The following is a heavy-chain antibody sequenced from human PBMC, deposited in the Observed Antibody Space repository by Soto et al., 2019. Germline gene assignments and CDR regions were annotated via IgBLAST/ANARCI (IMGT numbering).Heavy chain of an antibody. V-gene: IGHV3-21*01. Sequence: EVQLVESGGGLVKPGGSLRLSCAASGFTFSSYSMNWVRQAPGKGLEWVSSISSSSSYIYYADSVKGRITISRDNAQNSLYLQMNSVRAEDTAVYYCARGLEVGATGVDYWGQGTLVTVYS. CDR2: ISSSSSYI. J-gene: IGHJ4*02. CDR3: ARGLEVGATGVDY. D-gene: IGHD1-26*01. CDR1: GFTFSSYS.